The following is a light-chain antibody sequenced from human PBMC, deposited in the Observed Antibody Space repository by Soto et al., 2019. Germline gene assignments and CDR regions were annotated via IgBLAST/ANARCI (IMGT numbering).Light chain of an antibody. J-gene: IGKJ1*01. CDR2: KAS. V-gene: IGKV1-5*03. Sequence: DIQMTQSPSTLSASVGDRVTITCRSSQSISSWLAWYQQKPGKAPKLLIYKASILESGGPSRFRGSVSGTEFTHTVRSLQPDDFAAYYCQQYNTYSWFGQGTKVEIK. CDR1: QSISSW. CDR3: QQYNTYSW.